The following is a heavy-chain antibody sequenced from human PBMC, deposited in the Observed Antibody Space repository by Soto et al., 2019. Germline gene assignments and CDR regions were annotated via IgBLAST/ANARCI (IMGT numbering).Heavy chain of an antibody. D-gene: IGHD2-2*01. V-gene: IGHV1-69*08. CDR3: AREDRDRETGLVPAAIDGMDV. CDR1: GGTFSRYS. CDR2: IIPIFGIA. Sequence: VQLVQSGAEVKKPGSSVKVSCKASGGTFSRYSITWVRQAPGHGLEWIGRIIPIFGIASYAQKFQGRVTITADESTSTAYMELSSLRSDDTAVYYCAREDRDRETGLVPAAIDGMDVWGQGTTVTVSS. J-gene: IGHJ6*02.